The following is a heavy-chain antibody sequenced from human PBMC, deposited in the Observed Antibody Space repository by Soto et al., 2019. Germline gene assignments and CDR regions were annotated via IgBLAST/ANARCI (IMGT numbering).Heavy chain of an antibody. D-gene: IGHD3-16*01. J-gene: IGHJ4*02. CDR2: MDQDGSET. V-gene: IGHV3-7*01. CDR1: GFTFSTYW. CDR3: VCGGNVFIY. Sequence: EVQLVESGGGLVQPGGSLRLSCAASGFTFSTYWMTWVRQPPGKGLEWVANMDQDGSETYYVDSVRGRFTVSRDNAKNSLYVQMNSLRVEGTAVYYCVCGGNVFIYWGQGTLVTVSP.